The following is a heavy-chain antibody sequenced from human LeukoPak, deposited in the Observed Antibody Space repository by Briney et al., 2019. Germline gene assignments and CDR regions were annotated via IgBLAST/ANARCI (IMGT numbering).Heavy chain of an antibody. D-gene: IGHD5-18*01. CDR2: ISSSSSHI. CDR3: ARGGGYTYGLPLDY. J-gene: IGHJ4*02. V-gene: IGHV3-21*01. Sequence: GGSLRLSCAVSGFTFSTYSMNWVRQAPGKGLEWVSSISSSSSHIFYADSVKGRFTISRDNAKNSLNLQMNSLRAEDTAVYYCARGGGYTYGLPLDYWGQGTLVTVSS. CDR1: GFTFSTYS.